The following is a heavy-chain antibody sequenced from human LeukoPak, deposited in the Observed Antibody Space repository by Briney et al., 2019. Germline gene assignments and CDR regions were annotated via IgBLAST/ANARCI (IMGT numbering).Heavy chain of an antibody. D-gene: IGHD1-26*01. CDR3: AKDRTVGASYWYFDL. V-gene: IGHV3-53*01. CDR2: LYNAGST. Sequence: PGGSLRLSCVASGFTVSNKYMSWVRQAPGKGLEWVSVLYNAGSTYYADSVKGRFTTSRDSSKNTLFLHMNTLRAEDTAIYYCAKDRTVGASYWYFDLWGRGTLVTVSS. J-gene: IGHJ2*01. CDR1: GFTVSNKY.